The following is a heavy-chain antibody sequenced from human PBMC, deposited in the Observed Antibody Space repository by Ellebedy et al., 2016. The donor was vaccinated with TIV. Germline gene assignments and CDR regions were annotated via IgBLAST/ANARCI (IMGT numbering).Heavy chain of an antibody. D-gene: IGHD6-19*01. V-gene: IGHV1-24*01. CDR1: GYTLTELS. J-gene: IGHJ3*02. Sequence: ASVKVSCKVSGYTLTELSMHWVRQAPGKGLEWMGGFDPEDGETIYAQQFQGRVTMTEDTSTDTAYMELSSLRSEDTAVYYCATDPRGWGSAFDIWGQGTMVTVSS. CDR3: ATDPRGWGSAFDI. CDR2: FDPEDGET.